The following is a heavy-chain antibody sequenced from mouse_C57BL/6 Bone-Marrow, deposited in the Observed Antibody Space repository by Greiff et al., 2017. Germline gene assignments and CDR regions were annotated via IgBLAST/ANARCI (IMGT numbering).Heavy chain of an antibody. D-gene: IGHD1-1*01. CDR3: ARDYGSLYAMDY. J-gene: IGHJ4*01. Sequence: VQLVESGAELVKPGASVKISCKASGYAFSSYWMNWVKQRPGKGLEWIGQIYPGDGDTNYNGKFKGKATLTADKSSSTAYMQLSSLTSEDSAVYFCARDYGSLYAMDYWGQGTSVTVSS. CDR2: IYPGDGDT. CDR1: GYAFSSYW. V-gene: IGHV1-80*01.